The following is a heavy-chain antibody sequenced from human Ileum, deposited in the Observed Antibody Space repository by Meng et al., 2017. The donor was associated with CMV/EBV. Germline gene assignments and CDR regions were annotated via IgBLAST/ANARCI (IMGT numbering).Heavy chain of an antibody. CDR3: ARAHSADFWSGYYPFDY. V-gene: IGHV3-53*01. J-gene: IGHJ4*02. CDR2: IYSGGST. Sequence: GSLRLSCAASGFTVSSNYMSWVRQAPGKGLEWVSVIYSGGSTYYADSVKGRFTISRDNSKNTLYLQMNSLRAEDTAVYYCARAHSADFWSGYYPFDYWGQGTLVTVSS. D-gene: IGHD3-3*01. CDR1: GFTVSSNY.